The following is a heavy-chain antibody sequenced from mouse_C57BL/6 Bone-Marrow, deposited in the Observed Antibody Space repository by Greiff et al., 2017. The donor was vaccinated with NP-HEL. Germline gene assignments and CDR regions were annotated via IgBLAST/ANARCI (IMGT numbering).Heavy chain of an antibody. V-gene: IGHV1-50*01. J-gene: IGHJ3*01. Sequence: QVQLQQPGAELVKPGASVKLSCKASGYTFTSYWMQWVKQRPGQGLEWIGEIDPSDSYTNYNQKFKGKATLTVDTSSSTAYMQLSSLTSEDSAVYYCARPYYSNYVRFAYWGQGTLVTVSA. CDR3: ARPYYSNYVRFAY. D-gene: IGHD2-5*01. CDR2: IDPSDSYT. CDR1: GYTFTSYW.